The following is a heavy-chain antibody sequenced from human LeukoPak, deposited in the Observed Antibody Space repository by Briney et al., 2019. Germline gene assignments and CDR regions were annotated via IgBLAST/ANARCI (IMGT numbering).Heavy chain of an antibody. CDR2: IGTAGDT. Sequence: GGSLRLSCAASGFTFSSYDMHWVRQATGKGLEWVSAIGTAGDTYYPGSVKGRFTISRENAKNSLYLQMNSLRAGDTAVYYCARVAAAGGIDYWGQGTLVTVSS. CDR3: ARVAAAGGIDY. CDR1: GFTFSSYD. V-gene: IGHV3-13*01. J-gene: IGHJ4*02. D-gene: IGHD6-13*01.